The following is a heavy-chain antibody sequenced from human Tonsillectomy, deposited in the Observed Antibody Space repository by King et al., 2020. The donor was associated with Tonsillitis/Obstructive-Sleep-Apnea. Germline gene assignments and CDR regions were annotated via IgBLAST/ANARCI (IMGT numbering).Heavy chain of an antibody. J-gene: IGHJ1*01. CDR1: GGSISSYY. CDR2: INYSGST. V-gene: IGHV4-59*01. D-gene: IGHD2-21*02. CDR3: ARDGGGDPGYFQH. Sequence: VQLQESGPGLVKPSETLSLTCTVSGGSISSYYWSWIRQPPGKGLEWIGYINYSGSTNYNPSLKSRVTISVDTSKNQFSLKLSSVTAADTAVYYCARDGGGDPGYFQHWGQGTLVTVSS.